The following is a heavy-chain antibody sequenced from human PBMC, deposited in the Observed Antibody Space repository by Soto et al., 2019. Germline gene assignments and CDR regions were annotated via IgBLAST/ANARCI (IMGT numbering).Heavy chain of an antibody. CDR3: DRMFDTSGWYDY. D-gene: IGHD6-19*01. CDR1: GYSFTSYW. CDR2: IYPGDSDT. V-gene: IGHV5-51*01. Sequence: PGESLKISCKGSGYSFTSYWIGWVRQMPGKGLERMGIIYPGDSDTRYSPSFQGQVTISADKSITTTYLQWSSLKASDTAIYYCDRMFDTSGWYDYWGQGTLVTVSS. J-gene: IGHJ5*01.